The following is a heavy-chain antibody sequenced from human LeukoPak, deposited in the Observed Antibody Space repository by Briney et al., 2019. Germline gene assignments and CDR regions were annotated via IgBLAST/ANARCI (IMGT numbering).Heavy chain of an antibody. CDR2: IYYSGST. V-gene: IGHV4-30-4*01. Sequence: TSQTLSLTCTASGDSISSGDYYWSWIRQPPGKGLEWIGYIYYSGSTYYNPSLKSRVTISVDTSKNQFSLKLSSVTAADTAVYYCARATAGTVLDYWGQGTLVTVSS. D-gene: IGHD6-13*01. J-gene: IGHJ4*02. CDR3: ARATAGTVLDY. CDR1: GDSISSGDYY.